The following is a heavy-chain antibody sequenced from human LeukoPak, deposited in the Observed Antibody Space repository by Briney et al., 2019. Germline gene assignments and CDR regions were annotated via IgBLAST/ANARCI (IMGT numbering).Heavy chain of an antibody. V-gene: IGHV3-9*01. CDR2: ISWNSGSI. Sequence: PGRSLRLSCAASGFTFDDYAMHWVRQAPGKGLEWVSGISWNSGSIGYADSVKGRFTISRDNAKNSLYLQMNSLRAEDTALYYCAKGVAAGYYYYMDVWGKGTTVTVS. J-gene: IGHJ6*03. CDR1: GFTFDDYA. D-gene: IGHD6-13*01. CDR3: AKGVAAGYYYYMDV.